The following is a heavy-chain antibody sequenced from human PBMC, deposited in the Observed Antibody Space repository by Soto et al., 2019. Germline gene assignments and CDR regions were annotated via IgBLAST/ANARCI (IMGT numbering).Heavy chain of an antibody. J-gene: IGHJ5*02. CDR2: IYYSGSN. CDR1: GGSISSYY. D-gene: IGHD6-13*01. V-gene: IGHV4-59*01. Sequence: SETLSLTCTVSGGSISSYYWSWIRQPPGKGLEWIGYIYYSGSNNYNPSPKSRVTISVDTSKNQFSLKLSSVTAADAAVDYCARTLHSSWYEGLQNWFDPWGQGTLVTVSS. CDR3: ARTLHSSWYEGLQNWFDP.